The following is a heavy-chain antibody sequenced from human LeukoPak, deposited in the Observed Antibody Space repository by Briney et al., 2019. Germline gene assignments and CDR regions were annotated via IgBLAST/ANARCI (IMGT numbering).Heavy chain of an antibody. Sequence: PSETLSLTCTESGDSISADGHFWAWIRQSPGRGLEWIGYVYYSGDTDYSPSLKSRLNISIDTSKNQFSLSLSSVTAADTAVYYCVRYCSYADQLYFDSWGPGSRVTVSS. V-gene: IGHV4-39*01. CDR1: GDSISADGHF. D-gene: IGHD2-15*01. J-gene: IGHJ4*02. CDR2: VYYSGDT. CDR3: VRYCSYADQLYFDS.